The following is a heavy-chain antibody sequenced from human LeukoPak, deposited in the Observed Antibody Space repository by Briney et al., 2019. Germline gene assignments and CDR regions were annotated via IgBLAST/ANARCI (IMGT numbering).Heavy chain of an antibody. Sequence: GGSLRLTCIASGFPFSDFAMGWVRQAPGKGLEWVSGLYGGGHGRVYTDSVRGRFTVSRDNSENTLYLQMNSLRAEDTAIYYCAKFEGALTHNYWGQGTLVTVSS. J-gene: IGHJ4*02. CDR3: AKFEGALTHNY. CDR2: LYGGGHGR. D-gene: IGHD3-16*01. V-gene: IGHV3-23*01. CDR1: GFPFSDFA.